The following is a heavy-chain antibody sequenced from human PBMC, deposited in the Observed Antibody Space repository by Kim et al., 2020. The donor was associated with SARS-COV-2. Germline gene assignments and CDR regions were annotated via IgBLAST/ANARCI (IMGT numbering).Heavy chain of an antibody. Sequence: KFQGRVTITRDTSASTAYMELSSLRSEDTAVYYCARDHTQWLVVNLYFDYWGQGTLVTVSS. CDR3: ARDHTQWLVVNLYFDY. V-gene: IGHV1-3*01. J-gene: IGHJ4*02. D-gene: IGHD6-19*01.